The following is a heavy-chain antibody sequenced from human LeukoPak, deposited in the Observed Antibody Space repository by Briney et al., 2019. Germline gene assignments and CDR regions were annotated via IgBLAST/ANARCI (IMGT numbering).Heavy chain of an antibody. V-gene: IGHV1-24*01. CDR1: GYTLTELS. Sequence: ASVKVSCKVSGYTLTELSIHWVRQAPGKGLEWMGGFDPEDGETIYAQKFQGRVTMTEDTSTDTAYMELSSLRSEDTAVYYCATVPKYDNSYYFDYWGQGTLVTVSS. J-gene: IGHJ4*02. CDR2: FDPEDGET. CDR3: ATVPKYDNSYYFDY. D-gene: IGHD3-22*01.